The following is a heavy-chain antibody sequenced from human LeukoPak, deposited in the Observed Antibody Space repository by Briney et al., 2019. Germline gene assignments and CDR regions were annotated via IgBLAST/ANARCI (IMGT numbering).Heavy chain of an antibody. V-gene: IGHV7-4-1*02. D-gene: IGHD3-22*01. CDR3: ARESGYYYDSSGPDPGGY. CDR2: INTNTGNP. Sequence: ASVKVSCKASGYTFTSYAMNWVRQAPGQGLEWMGWINTNTGNPTYTQGFTGRFVFSLDTSVSTAYLQISSLKAEDTAVYYCARESGYYYDSSGPDPGGYWGQGTLVTVSS. J-gene: IGHJ4*02. CDR1: GYTFTSYA.